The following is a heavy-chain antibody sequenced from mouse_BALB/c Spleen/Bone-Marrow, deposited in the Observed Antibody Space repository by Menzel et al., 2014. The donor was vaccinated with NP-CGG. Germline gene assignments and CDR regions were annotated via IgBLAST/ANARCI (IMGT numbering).Heavy chain of an antibody. Sequence: DVMLVESGGGLVKPGGSLKLSCAASGFAFSSYDMSWVRQTPEKRLEWVAYISSGGGSTYYPGTVKGRFTISRDNAKNTLYLQMSSLKSEDTAMYYCARHRQLTTANWGQGTLVTVSA. CDR3: ARHRQLTTAN. CDR1: GFAFSSYD. CDR2: ISSGGGST. J-gene: IGHJ3*01. D-gene: IGHD1-1*01. V-gene: IGHV5-12-1*01.